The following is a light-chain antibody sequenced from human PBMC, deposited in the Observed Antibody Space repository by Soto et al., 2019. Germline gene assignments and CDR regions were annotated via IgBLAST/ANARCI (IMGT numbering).Light chain of an antibody. CDR2: GAS. Sequence: EIVLTQSPGTLSLSPGERATLSCRASQSVSSNYLAWFQQKPGQAPRLLIYGASNRATAIPDRFSGSGSGTDFTLTISRLEPEDFAVYYGPQYGSAPRTFGQGTKVEIK. J-gene: IGKJ1*01. CDR3: PQYGSAPRT. V-gene: IGKV3-20*01. CDR1: QSVSSNY.